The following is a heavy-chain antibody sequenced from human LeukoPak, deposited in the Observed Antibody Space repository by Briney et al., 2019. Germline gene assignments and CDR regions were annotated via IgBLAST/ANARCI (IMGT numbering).Heavy chain of an antibody. Sequence: GGSLSLSCAASGFPFSSYAMSWVRQAPGKGLEWVSAISGSGGSTYYADSVKGRFTISRDNSKNTLYLQMNSLRAEDTAVYYCAKDLASAADYYFDYWGQGTLVTVSS. CDR3: AKDLASAADYYFDY. D-gene: IGHD6-13*01. CDR2: ISGSGGST. CDR1: GFPFSSYA. J-gene: IGHJ4*02. V-gene: IGHV3-23*01.